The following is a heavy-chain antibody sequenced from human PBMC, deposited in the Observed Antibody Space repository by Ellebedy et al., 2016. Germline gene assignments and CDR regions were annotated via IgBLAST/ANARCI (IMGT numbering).Heavy chain of an antibody. CDR2: IYYSGST. CDR3: ARVRGLPAFDI. Sequence: SETLSLTXTVSGGSISSYYWSWIRQPPGKGLEWIGYIYYSGSTNYNPSLKSRVIISVDTSKNQFSLKLSSVTAADTAVYYCARVRGLPAFDIWGQGTMVTVSS. D-gene: IGHD3-10*01. J-gene: IGHJ3*02. V-gene: IGHV4-59*01. CDR1: GGSISSYY.